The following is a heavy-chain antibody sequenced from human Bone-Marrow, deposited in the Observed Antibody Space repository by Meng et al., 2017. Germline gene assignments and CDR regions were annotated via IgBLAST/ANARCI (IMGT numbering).Heavy chain of an antibody. CDR2: IYYSGST. CDR3: ARGKGVFDDFWRGFRGMDV. J-gene: IGHJ6*01. CDR1: GGSISSSSYY. Sequence: SETLSLTCTVSGGSISSSSYYWGWIRQPPGKGLEWIGSIYYSGSTYYNPSLKSRVTISVDTSKNQFPLKLSSVTAADTAVYYCARGKGVFDDFWRGFRGMDVWGQGTTVTGSS. D-gene: IGHD3-3*01. V-gene: IGHV4-39*06.